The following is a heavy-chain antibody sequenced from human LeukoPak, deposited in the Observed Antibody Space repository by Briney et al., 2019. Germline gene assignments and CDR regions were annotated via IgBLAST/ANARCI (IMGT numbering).Heavy chain of an antibody. CDR3: ARARGNTYGYFEY. CDR1: GLTLSGYW. J-gene: IGHJ4*02. V-gene: IGHV3-74*01. D-gene: IGHD5-18*01. CDR2: INGDASST. Sequence: GGSLRLSCAASGLTLSGYWMHWVRQAPGKGLVWVSRINGDASSTSYADSVKGRFTISRDNARSTLYLQMNSLRVEDTAVYYCARARGNTYGYFEYWGQGTLVTVSS.